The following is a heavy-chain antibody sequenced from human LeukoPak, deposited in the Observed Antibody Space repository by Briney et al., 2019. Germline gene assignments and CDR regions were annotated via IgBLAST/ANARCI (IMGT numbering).Heavy chain of an antibody. V-gene: IGHV1-2*06. CDR2: INPNSGGT. Sequence: ASVKVSCKASGYTFTGYYMHWVRQAPGRGLEWMGRINPNSGGTNYAQKFQGRVTMTRDTSISTAYMELSRLRSDDTAVYYCARDLAGEITMIVVDGYMYVWGKGTTVTVSS. J-gene: IGHJ6*03. D-gene: IGHD3-22*01. CDR3: ARDLAGEITMIVVDGYMYV. CDR1: GYTFTGYY.